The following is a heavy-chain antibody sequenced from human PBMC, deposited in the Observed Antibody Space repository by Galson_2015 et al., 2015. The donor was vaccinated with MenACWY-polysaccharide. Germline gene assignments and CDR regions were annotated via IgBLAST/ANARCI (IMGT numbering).Heavy chain of an antibody. CDR1: GFSFRSYG. J-gene: IGHJ4*02. CDR3: AKGAADSDS. D-gene: IGHD2-15*01. CDR2: MSYDGSNK. V-gene: IGHV3-30*18. Sequence: SLRLSCAASGFSFRSYGMHWVRQAPGKGLEWVAVMSYDGSNKYYIDSVKGRFTISKDNSKNTLYLQMDSLRIEDTAVYYCAKGAADSDSWGQGTLVTVSA.